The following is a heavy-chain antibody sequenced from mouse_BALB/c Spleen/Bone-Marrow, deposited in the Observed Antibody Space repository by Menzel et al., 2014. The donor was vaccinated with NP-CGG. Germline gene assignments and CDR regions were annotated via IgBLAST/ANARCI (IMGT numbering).Heavy chain of an antibody. D-gene: IGHD1-1*01. CDR3: TRFGSTYDWYFDV. V-gene: IGHV1-5*01. J-gene: IGHJ1*01. Sequence: VQLKQSGTVLARPGASVKMSCKASGYSFTIYWMHWVKQRPGQGLEWIGAIYPGNSDTSYDQKFKGKAKLTAVTSASTAYMELSSLTNEDSAVYYCTRFGSTYDWYFDVWGAGTTVTVSS. CDR1: GYSFTIYW. CDR2: IYPGNSDT.